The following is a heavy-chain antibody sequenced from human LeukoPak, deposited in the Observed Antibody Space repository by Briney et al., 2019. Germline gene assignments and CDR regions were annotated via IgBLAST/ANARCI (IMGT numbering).Heavy chain of an antibody. CDR3: ARWATGTTFEYYYYTDV. D-gene: IGHD1-7*01. V-gene: IGHV3-64*01. J-gene: IGHJ6*03. CDR1: GFTFSSYA. Sequence: PGGSLRLSCAASGFTFSSYAMHWVRQAPGKGLEYVSAISSNGGSTYYANSVKGRFTISRDNSKNTLYLQMGSLRAEDMAVYYCARWATGTTFEYYYYTDVWGKGTTVNASS. CDR2: ISSNGGST.